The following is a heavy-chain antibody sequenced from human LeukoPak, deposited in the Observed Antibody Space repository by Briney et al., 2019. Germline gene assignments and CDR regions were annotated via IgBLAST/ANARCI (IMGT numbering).Heavy chain of an antibody. CDR3: ARRNAMDV. J-gene: IGHJ6*02. Sequence: PGGSLRLSCAASGFTFSSYWMNWARQAPGKGLEWVASINHNGNVNYYVDSVKGRFTISRDDAKSSLYLQMNSLRAEGTAVYYCARRNAMDVWGQGTTVIVFS. V-gene: IGHV3-7*03. CDR1: GFTFSSYW. CDR2: INHNGNVN.